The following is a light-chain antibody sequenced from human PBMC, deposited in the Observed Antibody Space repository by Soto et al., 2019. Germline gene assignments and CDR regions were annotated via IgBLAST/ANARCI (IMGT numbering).Light chain of an antibody. CDR2: GAS. J-gene: IGKJ1*01. V-gene: IGKV3-20*01. CDR1: QTVSSSY. CDR3: KKYGESPFK. Sequence: EIVLTQSPGTLSLSPGERATLSCRASQTVSSSYLAWYQQKPGQAPRLLIYGASTRAAGIPDRFSGSGSGTEFTITISRLEPEDFAVYYCKKYGESPFKFGQWTKVDIK.